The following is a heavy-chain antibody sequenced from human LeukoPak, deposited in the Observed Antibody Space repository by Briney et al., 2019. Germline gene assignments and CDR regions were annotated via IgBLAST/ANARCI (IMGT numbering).Heavy chain of an antibody. V-gene: IGHV3-23*01. CDR1: GFAFSSYS. J-gene: IGHJ4*02. Sequence: PGGSLRLSCAASGFAFSSYSMNWVRQAPGKGLEWVSAISGSGGSTYYADSVKGRFTISRDNSKNTLYLQVNSLRAEDTAVYYCAKGHGDYFDYWGQGTLVTVSS. CDR3: AKGHGDYFDY. D-gene: IGHD4-17*01. CDR2: ISGSGGST.